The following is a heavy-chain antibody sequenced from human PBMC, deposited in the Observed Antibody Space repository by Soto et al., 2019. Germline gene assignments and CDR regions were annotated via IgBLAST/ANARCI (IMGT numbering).Heavy chain of an antibody. V-gene: IGHV3-53*01. Sequence: GGSLRLSCAVSGITVSSYYISWVRQAAGKGLEWVSILYSGGNTYYADSVEGRFTISRDGSKNTLYLHMNSLRAEDTAVYYCALRRVAYADFWGQGTRVTVYS. J-gene: IGHJ4*02. D-gene: IGHD2-2*01. CDR3: ALRRVAYADF. CDR2: LYSGGNT. CDR1: GITVSSYY.